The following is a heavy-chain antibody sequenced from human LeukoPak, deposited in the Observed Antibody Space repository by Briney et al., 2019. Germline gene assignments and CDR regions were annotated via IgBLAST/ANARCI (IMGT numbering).Heavy chain of an antibody. CDR3: ARAHTVTTLFDY. Sequence: GASVKVSCKASGYTFTSYDINWVRQATGRGLEWMGWMNPNSGNTGYAQKLQGRVTMTTDTSTSTAYMELRSLRSDDTAVYYCARAHTVTTLFDYWGQGTLVTVSS. CDR2: MNPNSGNT. J-gene: IGHJ4*02. D-gene: IGHD4-11*01. V-gene: IGHV1-8*01. CDR1: GYTFTSYD.